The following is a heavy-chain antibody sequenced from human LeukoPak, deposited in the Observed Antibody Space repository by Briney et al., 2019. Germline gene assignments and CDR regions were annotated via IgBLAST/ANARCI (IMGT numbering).Heavy chain of an antibody. CDR1: GYTFTSYG. V-gene: IGHV1-18*01. J-gene: IGHJ5*02. Sequence: ASVKVSCKASGYTFTSYGISWVRQAPGQGLEWMGWISAYNGNTNYAQKLQGRVTMTTDTSTSTAYMERRSLRSDDTAVYYCARTYYYGSGENWFDPWGQGTLVTVSS. CDR3: ARTYYYGSGENWFDP. D-gene: IGHD3-10*01. CDR2: ISAYNGNT.